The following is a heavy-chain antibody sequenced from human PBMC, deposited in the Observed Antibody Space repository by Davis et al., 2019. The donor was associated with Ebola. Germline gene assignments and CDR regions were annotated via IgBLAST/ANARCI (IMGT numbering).Heavy chain of an antibody. CDR1: GFTFDDYA. D-gene: IGHD6-13*01. CDR2: ISWNSGSI. Sequence: SLKISCAASGFTFDDYAMHWVRQAPGKGLEWVSGISWNSGSIGYADSVKGRFTISRDNAKNSLYLQMNSLRAEDTALYYCAKDRQPGLDYWGQGTLVTVSS. J-gene: IGHJ4*02. V-gene: IGHV3-9*01. CDR3: AKDRQPGLDY.